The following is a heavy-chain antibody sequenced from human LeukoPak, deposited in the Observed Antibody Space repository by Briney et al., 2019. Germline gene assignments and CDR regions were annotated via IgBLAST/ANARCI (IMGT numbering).Heavy chain of an antibody. D-gene: IGHD2/OR15-2a*01. CDR2: ISYDGSNK. CDR1: GFTFSSYG. CDR3: AKDSPQGFLI. V-gene: IGHV3-30*18. J-gene: IGHJ3*02. Sequence: GRSLRLSCAASGFTFSSYGMHWVRQAPGRGLEWVAVISYDGSNKYYADSVKGRFTISRDNSKNTLYLQMNSLRAEDTAVYYCAKDSPQGFLIWGQGTMVTVSS.